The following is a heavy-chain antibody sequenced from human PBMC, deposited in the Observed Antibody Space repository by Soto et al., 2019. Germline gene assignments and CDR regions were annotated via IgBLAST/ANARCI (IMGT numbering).Heavy chain of an antibody. D-gene: IGHD4-17*01. CDR3: ARVSESYGDYAPRWFDP. Sequence: QVQLQESGPGLVKPSGTLSLTCAVSGGSISSSNWWSWVRQPPGKGLEWIGEIYHSGSTNYNPSLTSRVTISVDKSKNQFSLKLSSVTAADTAVYYCARVSESYGDYAPRWFDPWGQGTLVTVSS. V-gene: IGHV4-4*02. CDR2: IYHSGST. CDR1: GGSISSSNW. J-gene: IGHJ5*02.